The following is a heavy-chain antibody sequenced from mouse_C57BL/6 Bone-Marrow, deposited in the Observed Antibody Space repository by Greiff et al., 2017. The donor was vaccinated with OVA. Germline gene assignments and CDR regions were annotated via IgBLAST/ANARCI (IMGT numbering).Heavy chain of an antibody. Sequence: EVKVVESGGGLVQSGRSLRLSCATSGFTFSDFYMEWVRQAPGKGLEWIAASRNKANDYTTEYSASVKGRFIVSRDTSQSILYLQMNALRAEDTAIYDCARRGGYYGVFDYWGQGTTLTVSS. J-gene: IGHJ2*01. CDR2: SRNKANDYTT. CDR1: GFTFSDFY. V-gene: IGHV7-1*01. D-gene: IGHD1-1*01. CDR3: ARRGGYYGVFDY.